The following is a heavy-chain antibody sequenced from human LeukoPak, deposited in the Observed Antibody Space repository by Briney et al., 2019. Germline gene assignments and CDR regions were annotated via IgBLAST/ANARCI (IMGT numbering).Heavy chain of an antibody. D-gene: IGHD6-13*01. Sequence: GGSLRLSCAASGFTFSSYWMHWVRQAPGKGLVWVSRINTDGSSTSYADSVKGRFTISRDNSKSTLYLQMNSLRAEDTAVYYCGRVAPGGRHIDYWGQGTLVTVS. J-gene: IGHJ4*02. CDR1: GFTFSSYW. CDR2: INTDGSST. V-gene: IGHV3-74*01. CDR3: GRVAPGGRHIDY.